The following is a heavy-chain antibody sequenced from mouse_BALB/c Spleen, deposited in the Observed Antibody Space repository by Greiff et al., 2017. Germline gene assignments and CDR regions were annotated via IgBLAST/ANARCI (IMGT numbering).Heavy chain of an antibody. CDR3: ARIYYDYRVDAMDY. V-gene: IGHV1-14*01. Sequence: VQLKESGPELVKPGASVKMSCKASGYTFTSYVMHWVKQKPGQGLEWIGYINPYNDGTKYNEKFKGKATLTSDKSSSTAYMELSSLTSEDSAVYYCARIYYDYRVDAMDYWGQGTSVTVSS. J-gene: IGHJ4*01. CDR1: GYTFTSYV. D-gene: IGHD2-4*01. CDR2: INPYNDGT.